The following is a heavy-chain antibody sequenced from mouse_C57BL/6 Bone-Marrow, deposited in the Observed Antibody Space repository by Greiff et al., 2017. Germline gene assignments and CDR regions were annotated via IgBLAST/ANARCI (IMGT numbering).Heavy chain of an antibody. V-gene: IGHV1-64*01. Sequence: QVQLQQPGAELVQPGASVKLSCKASGYTFTSYWMPWVTQGPGHGLEWIGMIHPNSGSTNYHANFKSQSTMTVDKSYSTAYLQLSSLRSEDSAVNYWARSDYYGSRGWFAVWGKGTLVTVSA. CDR2: IHPNSGST. CDR3: ARSDYYGSRGWFAV. D-gene: IGHD1-1*01. J-gene: IGHJ3*01. CDR1: GYTFTSYW.